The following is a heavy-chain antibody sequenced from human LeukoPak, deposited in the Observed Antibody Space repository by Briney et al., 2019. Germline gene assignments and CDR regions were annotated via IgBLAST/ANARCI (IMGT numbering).Heavy chain of an antibody. J-gene: IGHJ5*02. D-gene: IGHD5-18*01. CDR2: ISGSGGST. CDR3: AKDLDSRWIQLTNWFDP. V-gene: IGHV3-23*01. Sequence: GGSLRLSCAAPGFTFSSYAMSWVRQAPGKGLEWVSAISGSGGSTYYADSVKGRFTISRDNSKNTLYLQMNSLRAEDTAVYYCAKDLDSRWIQLTNWFDPWGQGTLVTVSS. CDR1: GFTFSSYA.